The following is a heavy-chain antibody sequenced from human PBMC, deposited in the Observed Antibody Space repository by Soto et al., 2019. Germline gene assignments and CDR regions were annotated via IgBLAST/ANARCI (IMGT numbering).Heavy chain of an antibody. CDR3: GRALNSYVYSPRDL. Sequence: QVHLVQSGAEVKKPGASVKVSCKTSGYTFTTYGISWVRQAPGQGLEWMGWISAYNGNTNYAQKLQGRVTMTTDTPTTTASRELRGLGSNDRPVFYCGRALNSYVYSPRDLGGQGPTVPVPS. D-gene: IGHD5-18*01. J-gene: IGHJ6*02. V-gene: IGHV1-18*04. CDR2: ISAYNGNT. CDR1: GYTFTTYG.